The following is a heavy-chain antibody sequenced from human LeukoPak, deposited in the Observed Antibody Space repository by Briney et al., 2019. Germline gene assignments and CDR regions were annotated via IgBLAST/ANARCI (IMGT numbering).Heavy chain of an antibody. CDR1: GYSFRSYY. V-gene: IGHV1-46*01. Sequence: ASVKVSCKASGYSFRSYYMHWVRQAPGQGLEWVGIINPDDGSTSYAQRFQGRITLTRDTSTSTVYMELSSLRFDDTAVYYCARAPDNYGIDDYWGQGTLVTVSS. J-gene: IGHJ4*02. CDR3: ARAPDNYGIDDY. CDR2: INPDDGST. D-gene: IGHD5-24*01.